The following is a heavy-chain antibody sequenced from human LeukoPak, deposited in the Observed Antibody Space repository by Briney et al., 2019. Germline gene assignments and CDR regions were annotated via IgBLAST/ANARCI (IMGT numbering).Heavy chain of an antibody. V-gene: IGHV4-4*02. CDR2: IYHSGSA. Sequence: PSGALSLTCAVSGGSVSRTNSWSGVRQSPGKGLEWIGEIYHSGSANYNPSLRSRVTMSLDKSKTQFSLKLSSVTAAATAVYYCARAAPPRRLDYWGQGTLVTVSS. J-gene: IGHJ4*02. CDR3: ARAAPPRRLDY. CDR1: GGSVSRTNS. D-gene: IGHD2-21*02.